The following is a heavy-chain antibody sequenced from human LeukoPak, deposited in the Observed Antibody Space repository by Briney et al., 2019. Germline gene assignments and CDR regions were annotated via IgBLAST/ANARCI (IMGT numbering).Heavy chain of an antibody. CDR3: TTTLYSSSWYAPFDP. CDR2: IKSKTDGGTT. J-gene: IGHJ5*02. Sequence: GGSLRLSCAASGFTFSNARMSWVRQAPGKGPEWVGRIKSKTDGGTTDYAAPVKGRFTISRDDSKNTLYLQMNSLKTEDTAVYYCTTTLYSSSWYAPFDPWGQGTLVTVSS. CDR1: GFTFSNAR. D-gene: IGHD6-13*01. V-gene: IGHV3-15*01.